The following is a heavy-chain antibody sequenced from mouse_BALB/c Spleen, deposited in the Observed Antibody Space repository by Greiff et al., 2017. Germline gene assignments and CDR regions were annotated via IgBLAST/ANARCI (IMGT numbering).Heavy chain of an antibody. V-gene: IGHV5-4*02. D-gene: IGHD1-1*01. CDR2: ISDGGSYT. CDR1: GFTFSDYY. CDR3: ARDDYYGSSFFAY. Sequence: EVQVVESGGGLVKPGGSLKLSCAASGFTFSDYYMYWVRQTPEKRLEWVATISDGGSYTYYPDSVKGRFTISRDNAKNNLYLQMSSLKSEDTAMYYCARDDYYGSSFFAYWGQGTLVTVSA. J-gene: IGHJ3*01.